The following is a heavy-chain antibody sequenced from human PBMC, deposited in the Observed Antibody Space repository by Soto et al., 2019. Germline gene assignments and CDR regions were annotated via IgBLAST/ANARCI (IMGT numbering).Heavy chain of an antibody. Sequence: EVQLVESGGGLVQPGGSLRLSCAASGFTFNTYWMSWVRQAPGKGLEWVANIKEDGSDKYYVGSVKGRFTISRDNAKKSLSLQMNSLRVEDTAVYSCARDTVFYGLDVWGQGTTVIVSS. CDR1: GFTFNTYW. J-gene: IGHJ6*02. CDR3: ARDTVFYGLDV. CDR2: IKEDGSDK. V-gene: IGHV3-7*01.